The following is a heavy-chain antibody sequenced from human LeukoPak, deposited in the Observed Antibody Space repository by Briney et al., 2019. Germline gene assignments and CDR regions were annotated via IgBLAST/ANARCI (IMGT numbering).Heavy chain of an antibody. J-gene: IGHJ4*02. Sequence: SGGSLRLSCAASGFTFSSYGMHWVRQAPGKGLAGGAVITYVGSNKYYEDSVKGRFTISRDYSKNTLYLQMNSLRAEDTAVYYCAKDPGIAYSSGWYVSYFDYWGQGTLVTVSS. CDR2: ITYVGSNK. CDR1: GFTFSSYG. V-gene: IGHV3-30*18. CDR3: AKDPGIAYSSGWYVSYFDY. D-gene: IGHD6-13*01.